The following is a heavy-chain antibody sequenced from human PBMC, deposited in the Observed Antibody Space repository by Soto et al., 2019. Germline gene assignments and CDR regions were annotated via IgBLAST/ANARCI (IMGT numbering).Heavy chain of an antibody. J-gene: IGHJ3*02. V-gene: IGHV1-24*01. CDR1: GYTLTELS. CDR2: FDPEDGET. Sequence: ASVKVSCKVSGYTLTELSMHWVRQAPGKGLEWMGGFDPEDGETIYAQKFQGRVTMTEDTSTDTAYMELSSLRSEDTAVYYCASVVILSGYYIGPNDGFDIWGKGTMVTVSS. D-gene: IGHD3-9*01. CDR3: ASVVILSGYYIGPNDGFDI.